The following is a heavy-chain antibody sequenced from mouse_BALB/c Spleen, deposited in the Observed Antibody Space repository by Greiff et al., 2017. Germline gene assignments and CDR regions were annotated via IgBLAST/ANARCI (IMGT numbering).Heavy chain of an antibody. CDR2: ISSGSSTI. CDR1: GFTFSSFG. CDR3: ARCGYYGPYFDY. Sequence: EVQLQESGGGLVQPGGSRKLSCAASGFTFSSFGMHWVRQAPEKGLEWVAYISSGSSTIYYADTVKGRFTISRDNPKNTLFLQMTSLRSEDTAMYYCARCGYYGPYFDYWGQGTTLTVSS. D-gene: IGHD1-2*01. V-gene: IGHV5-17*02. J-gene: IGHJ2*01.